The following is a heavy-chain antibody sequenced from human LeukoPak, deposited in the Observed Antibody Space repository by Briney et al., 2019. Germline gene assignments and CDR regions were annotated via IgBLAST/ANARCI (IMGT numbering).Heavy chain of an antibody. CDR2: IPHDGGGK. D-gene: IGHD6-19*01. Sequence: GRSLRLSCAASGFTFSSYGMHWVRQAPGRGLEWVALIPHDGGGKQYAASVQDRFTISRDNSENTVYLQMNSLRHDDAAVYFCAREGYTSGRTAAFDFWGRGTLVTVSS. CDR1: GFTFSSYG. CDR3: AREGYTSGRTAAFDF. V-gene: IGHV3-30*19. J-gene: IGHJ4*02.